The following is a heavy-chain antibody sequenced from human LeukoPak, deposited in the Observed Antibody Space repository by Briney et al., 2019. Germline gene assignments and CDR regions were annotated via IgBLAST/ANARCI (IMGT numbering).Heavy chain of an antibody. V-gene: IGHV5-51*01. D-gene: IGHD3-10*01. CDR3: ARSSVRGVIAPDAFDF. J-gene: IGHJ3*01. CDR1: GYSFSSYW. Sequence: GESPKISCKGSGYSFSSYWIGWVRQMPGKGLEWMGIIYPGDSDTRYSPSFQGQVTISADKSISIAYLQWSSLKASDTAMYYCARSSVRGVIAPDAFDFWGRGTMVTVSS. CDR2: IYPGDSDT.